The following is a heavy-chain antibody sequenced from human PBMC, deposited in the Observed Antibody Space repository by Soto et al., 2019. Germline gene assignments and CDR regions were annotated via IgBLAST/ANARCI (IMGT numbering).Heavy chain of an antibody. CDR3: ARLGSIAAAGTPDY. CDR1: GFTFSDYY. CDR2: ASGSGGVK. Sequence: GGSLRLSCAASGFTFSDYYMSWFRQAPEKGLEWVSYASGSGGVKLYADSVKGRFTISRDNAKNSLYLQLNSLRADDAAVYYCARLGSIAAAGTPDYWGQGTLVTVSS. V-gene: IGHV3-11*01. J-gene: IGHJ4*02. D-gene: IGHD6-13*01.